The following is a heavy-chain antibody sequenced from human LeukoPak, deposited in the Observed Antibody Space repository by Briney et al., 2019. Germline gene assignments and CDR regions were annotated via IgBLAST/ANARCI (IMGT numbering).Heavy chain of an antibody. J-gene: IGHJ4*02. CDR1: GGSISSDY. V-gene: IGHV4-34*01. CDR3: ARQDVWGSYRYTGSFDY. D-gene: IGHD3-16*02. Sequence: SETLSLTCTVSGGSISSDYWSWIRQPPGKGLEWIGEINHSGSTNYNPSLKSRVTISVDTSKNQFSLKLSSVTAADTAVYYCARQDVWGSYRYTGSFDYWGQGTLVTVSS. CDR2: INHSGST.